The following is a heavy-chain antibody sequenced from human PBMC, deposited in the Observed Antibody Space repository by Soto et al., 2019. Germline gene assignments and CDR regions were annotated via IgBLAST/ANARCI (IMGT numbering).Heavy chain of an antibody. J-gene: IGHJ5*02. D-gene: IGHD3-10*01. CDR3: AKDRGYYGSGSYRNLDP. Sequence: GGSLRLSCAASGFTFSSYAMSWVRQAPGKGLEWVSAISGSGGSTYYADSVKGRFTISTDNSKNTLYLQMNSLRAEDTAVYYCAKDRGYYGSGSYRNLDPWGQGTLVTVSS. CDR1: GFTFSSYA. CDR2: ISGSGGST. V-gene: IGHV3-23*01.